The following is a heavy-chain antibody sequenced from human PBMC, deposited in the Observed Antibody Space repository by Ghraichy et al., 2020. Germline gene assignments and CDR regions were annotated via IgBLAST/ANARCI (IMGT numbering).Heavy chain of an antibody. J-gene: IGHJ6*02. Sequence: GGSLRLSCAASGFTFSSYSMNWVRQAPGKGLEWVSYISSSSSTIYYADSVKGRFTISRDNAKNSLYLQMNSLRAEDTAVYYCARSHSYYGSGSYYNEPARKGLNYYYYGMDVWGQGTTVTVSS. CDR1: GFTFSSYS. CDR2: ISSSSSTI. CDR3: ARSHSYYGSGSYYNEPARKGLNYYYYGMDV. D-gene: IGHD3-10*01. V-gene: IGHV3-48*01.